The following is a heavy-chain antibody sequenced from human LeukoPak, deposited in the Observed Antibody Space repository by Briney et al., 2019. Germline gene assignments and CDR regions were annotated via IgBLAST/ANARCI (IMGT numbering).Heavy chain of an antibody. CDR2: IIPIFGTA. V-gene: IGHV1-69*05. Sequence: ASVKVSCKASGGTFSRYAISWVRQAPGQGLEWMGGIIPIFGTANYAQKFQGRVTITTDESTSTAYMELSSLRSEDTAVYYCARVCRDGYLMDYWGQGTLVTVSS. J-gene: IGHJ4*02. D-gene: IGHD5-24*01. CDR3: ARVCRDGYLMDY. CDR1: GGTFSRYA.